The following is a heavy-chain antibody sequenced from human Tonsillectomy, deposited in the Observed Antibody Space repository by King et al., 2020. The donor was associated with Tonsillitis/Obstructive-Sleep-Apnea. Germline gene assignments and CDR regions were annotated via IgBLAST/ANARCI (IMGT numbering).Heavy chain of an antibody. CDR1: GGSISSSY. CDR3: AREGDEVDAFDI. Sequence: QMQLQESGPGLVKPSETLSLTCTVSGGSISSSYWSWIRQPPGKGLEWIGYVYYSGITKCNPSLKSRVTISVDTSKNQFSLNLTSVTAADTALYYCAREGDEVDAFDIWGQGTMVTVSS. D-gene: IGHD3-16*01. V-gene: IGHV4-59*01. CDR2: VYYSGIT. J-gene: IGHJ3*02.